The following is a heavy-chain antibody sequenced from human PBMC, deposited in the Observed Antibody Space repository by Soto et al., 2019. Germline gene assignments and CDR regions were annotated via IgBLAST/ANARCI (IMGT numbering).Heavy chain of an antibody. V-gene: IGHV2-70*13. Sequence: SGPTIVTPTAPLTLTCTFSGFSLTSPGMCVRWIRPPPGKALEWLALIERDDDDKYYSTPLTTRLTISKDTRKKQVVLTMANMDPADTGTYYCARSIRGPRRFNGMDVWGQGTTVTVS. CDR2: IERDDDDK. CDR1: GFSLTSPGMC. CDR3: ARSIRGPRRFNGMDV. D-gene: IGHD1-20*01. J-gene: IGHJ6*02.